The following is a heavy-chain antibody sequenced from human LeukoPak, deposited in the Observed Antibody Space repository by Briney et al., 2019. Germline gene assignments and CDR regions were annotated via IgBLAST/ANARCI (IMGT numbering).Heavy chain of an antibody. D-gene: IGHD3-10*01. CDR2: ITTSGNT. V-gene: IGHV4-61*02. J-gene: IGHJ5*02. CDR1: GDSISRGNWC. Sequence: PSETLSLTCTVSGDSISRGNWCWSWIRQPAAKGLEWIVRITTSGNTNYNPSLKSRVTISLDTSKNHFALKLSSVTAADTAMYYCAKGPTPEYGSGSVWFDPWGQGTLVTVSS. CDR3: AKGPTPEYGSGSVWFDP.